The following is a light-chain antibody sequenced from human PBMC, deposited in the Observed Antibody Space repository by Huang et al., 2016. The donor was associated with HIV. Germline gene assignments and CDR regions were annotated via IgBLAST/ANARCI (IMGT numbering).Light chain of an antibody. CDR2: AAS. Sequence: IQLTQSPSSLSASVGDRVTITCRASEGISSYLALYQQKSGKAPKLPNYAASTLQSGVPSRFSGSGSWTDFTLTIISLQPEDFATYYCQQLNDYPWTFGQGTKVEIK. J-gene: IGKJ1*01. CDR1: EGISSY. V-gene: IGKV1-9*01. CDR3: QQLNDYPWT.